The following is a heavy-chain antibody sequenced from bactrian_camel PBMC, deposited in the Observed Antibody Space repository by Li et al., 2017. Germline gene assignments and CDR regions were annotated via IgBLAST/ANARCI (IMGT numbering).Heavy chain of an antibody. CDR3: AFMTEGPLSIPGNSMSACNY. V-gene: IGHV3S40*01. Sequence: DVQLVESGGGSVQAGGSLRLSCAASAYTYNSNCKGWFRQAPGLEREGIASRYVGVGTTYLINSVRGRFTISQDNAKNTVYLQMDSLESEDTALYYCAFMTEGPLSIPGNSMSACNYWGQGTQVTVS. D-gene: IGHD3*01. J-gene: IGHJ4*01. CDR2: RYVGVGTT. CDR1: AYTYNSNC.